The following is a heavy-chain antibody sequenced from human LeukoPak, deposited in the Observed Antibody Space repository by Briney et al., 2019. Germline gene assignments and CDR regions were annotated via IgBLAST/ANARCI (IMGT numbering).Heavy chain of an antibody. CDR2: ISSSSSYI. CDR1: GFTFSSYY. CDR3: ARGAIAAAGILDY. Sequence: PGGSLRLSCAASGFTFSSYYMNWVRQAPGKGLEWISTISSSSSYIYYADSVKGRFTISRDNAKNSLYLQMSSLRAEDTGVYYCARGAIAAAGILDYWGQGTLVTVS. J-gene: IGHJ4*02. V-gene: IGHV3-21*01. D-gene: IGHD6-13*01.